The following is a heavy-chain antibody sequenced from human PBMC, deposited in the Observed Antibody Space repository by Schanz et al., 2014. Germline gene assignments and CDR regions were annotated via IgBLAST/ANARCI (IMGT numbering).Heavy chain of an antibody. V-gene: IGHV1-69*08. CDR1: GGTFSSYT. J-gene: IGHJ4*02. CDR3: ARDYYDSSGYYYCDY. Sequence: QVPLVQSEAEVKKPGSSVKVSCKASGGTFSSYTITWVRQAPGQGLEWMGRIIPILGIANYAQKFQGRLTITADKSTSTAYMELSSLRSEDTAMYYCARDYYDSSGYYYCDYWGQGTLVTVSS. D-gene: IGHD3-22*01. CDR2: IIPILGIA.